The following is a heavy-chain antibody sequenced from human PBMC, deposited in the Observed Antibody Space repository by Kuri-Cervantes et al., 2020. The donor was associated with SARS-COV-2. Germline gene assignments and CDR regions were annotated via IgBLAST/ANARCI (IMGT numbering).Heavy chain of an antibody. Sequence: SVKVSCKASGGTFSSYAISWVRQAPGQGLEWMGGIIPIFGTANYAQKFQGRVTITTDESTSTDYMELSSLRSEDTAVYYCARSRFGDYLDAFDIWGQGTMVTVSS. CDR3: ARSRFGDYLDAFDI. V-gene: IGHV1-69*05. CDR2: IIPIFGTA. D-gene: IGHD3-10*01. CDR1: GGTFSSYA. J-gene: IGHJ3*02.